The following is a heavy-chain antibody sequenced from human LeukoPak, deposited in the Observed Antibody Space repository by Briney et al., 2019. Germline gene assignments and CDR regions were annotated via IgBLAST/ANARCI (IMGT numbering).Heavy chain of an antibody. CDR1: GFTFSNFL. CDR3: AMSLDY. CDR2: ISHSGSSI. V-gene: IGHV3-23*01. J-gene: IGHJ4*02. Sequence: GGSLKLPCGGSGFTFSNFLMNWVRQAPGKGREGVSGISHSGSSIYYADSVKGRFTISRDNSKNTLYLQMDRLRVEDTAVYYCAMSLDYWGQGTLVTVSS.